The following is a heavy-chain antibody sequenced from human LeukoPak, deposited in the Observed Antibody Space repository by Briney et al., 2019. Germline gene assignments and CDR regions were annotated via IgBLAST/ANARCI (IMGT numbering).Heavy chain of an antibody. CDR2: INPNSGGT. D-gene: IGHD3-9*01. J-gene: IGHJ6*03. V-gene: IGHV1-2*02. Sequence: GASVKVSCKASGYTFTGYYMHWVRQAPGQGLEWMGWINPNSGGTYYAQKFQGRVTMTSDTSISTAYMELSRLRSDNTAVYYCARVPSYFDWFYYMDVWGKGTTVTVSS. CDR1: GYTFTGYY. CDR3: ARVPSYFDWFYYMDV.